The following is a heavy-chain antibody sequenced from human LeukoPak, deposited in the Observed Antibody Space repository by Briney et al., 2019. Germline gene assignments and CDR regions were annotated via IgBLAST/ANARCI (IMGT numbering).Heavy chain of an antibody. D-gene: IGHD3-3*01. CDR1: GGSFSGYY. CDR2: IYTSGNT. Sequence: SETLSLTCAVYGGSFSGYYWSWIRQPAGKGLEWIGRIYTSGNTNYNPSLKSRVTISVDTSKNQFSLKLSSVTAADTAVYYCARDLPNFDFWSGSWYFDLWGRGTLVTVSS. CDR3: ARDLPNFDFWSGSWYFDL. V-gene: IGHV4-4*07. J-gene: IGHJ2*01.